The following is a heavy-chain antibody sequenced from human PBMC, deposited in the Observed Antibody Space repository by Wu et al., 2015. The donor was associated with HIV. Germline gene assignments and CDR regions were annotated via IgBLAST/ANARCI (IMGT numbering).Heavy chain of an antibody. CDR2: ISVYNGDT. J-gene: IGHJ6*03. D-gene: IGHD1-14*01. CDR3: ARANWYQLRGLSFYYMDV. CDR1: GYTFTSYG. Sequence: QVQMVQSGGEVKKPGASAKVSCKASGYTFTSYGITWVRQAPGQGLEWMGWISVYNGDTKYAEKFQDRVIMTTDTSTSTAYMEVRSLRSDDTAVYYCARANWYQLRGLSFYYMDVWGKGTTVTVSS. V-gene: IGHV1-18*01.